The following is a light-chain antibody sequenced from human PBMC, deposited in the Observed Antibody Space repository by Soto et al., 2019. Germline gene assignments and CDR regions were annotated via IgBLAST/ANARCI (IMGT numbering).Light chain of an antibody. J-gene: IGKJ1*01. CDR1: QSVLYSSNNKNY. CDR3: QQYYSTWT. CDR2: WES. V-gene: IGKV4-1*01. Sequence: DIVMTQSPDSLAVSLGERATINCKSSQSVLYSSNNKNYLAWYQQKPGQPPKXLIYWESTRESGVPDRFSGSGSGTDFTLTISSLQAEDVAVYYCQQYYSTWTFGQGTKVDNK.